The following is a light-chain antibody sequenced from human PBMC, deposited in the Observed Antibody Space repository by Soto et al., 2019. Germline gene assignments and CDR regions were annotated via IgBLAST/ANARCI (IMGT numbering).Light chain of an antibody. CDR1: QSISSY. Sequence: DIQMTQSPSSLSASVGDRVTITCRASQSISSYLHWYQQKPGNAPKLLIYAASSLQSGDPSRFSGSVSGTDFTLTISNLQPEDFAAYYYHLSYSTSRGTFDEGTRLEIK. CDR3: HLSYSTSRGT. CDR2: AAS. J-gene: IGKJ5*01. V-gene: IGKV1-39*01.